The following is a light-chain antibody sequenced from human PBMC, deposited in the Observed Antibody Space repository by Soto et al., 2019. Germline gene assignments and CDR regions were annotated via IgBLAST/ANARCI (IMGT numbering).Light chain of an antibody. CDR1: QTISDW. CDR3: QQYNSYS. Sequence: DIQMTQSPSTLSASVGDRVTITCRASQTISDWVAWYQQRPGKAPKLLIYDASTLESGVPSRFSGSGSGTKFTLTITSLQPDDSATYYCQQYNSYSFGQGTKVDIK. CDR2: DAS. J-gene: IGKJ1*01. V-gene: IGKV1-5*01.